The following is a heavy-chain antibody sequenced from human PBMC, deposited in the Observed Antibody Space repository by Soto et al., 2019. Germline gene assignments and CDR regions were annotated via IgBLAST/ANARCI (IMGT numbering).Heavy chain of an antibody. V-gene: IGHV3-23*05. CDR1: GFAFNTYA. D-gene: IGHD6-19*01. J-gene: IGHJ4*02. CDR2: IGSDGTAI. Sequence: EVQLSESGGGLVQPGGSLRLSCAASGFAFNTYAMSWVRQAPGKGLEWVSAIGSDGTAIQYADSVKGRFTISKDNSKDTLDLQMNSLIAEDTAVYYCARPGLTVPGTRYFDHWGQGTLVTVSS. CDR3: ARPGLTVPGTRYFDH.